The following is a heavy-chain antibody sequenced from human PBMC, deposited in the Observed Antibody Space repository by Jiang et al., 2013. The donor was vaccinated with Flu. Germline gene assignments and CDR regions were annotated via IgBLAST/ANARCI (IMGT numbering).Heavy chain of an antibody. CDR1: GGSFSGYY. D-gene: IGHD4-11*01. J-gene: IGHJ4*02. CDR2: INHSGST. CDR3: ARGYSNYPKASFDY. V-gene: IGHV4-34*01. Sequence: LLKPSETLSLTCAVYGGSFSGYYWSWIRQPPGKGLEWIGEINHSGSTNYNPSLKSRVTISVDTSKNQFSLKLSSVTAADTAVYYCARGYSNYPKASFDYWGQGTLVTVSS.